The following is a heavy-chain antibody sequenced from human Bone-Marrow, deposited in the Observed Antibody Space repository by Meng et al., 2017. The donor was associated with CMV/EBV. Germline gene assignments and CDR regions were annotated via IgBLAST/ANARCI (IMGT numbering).Heavy chain of an antibody. Sequence: SVKVSCKASGGTFSSYAISWVRQAPGQGLEWMGGIIPIFGTANYAQKFQGRVTITTDESTSTAYMELSSLRSEDTAVYYCARGNSLKYSSSPSVRYWGQGTLVTVSS. CDR1: GGTFSSYA. J-gene: IGHJ4*02. CDR2: IIPIFGTA. V-gene: IGHV1-69*05. D-gene: IGHD6-6*01. CDR3: ARGNSLKYSSSPSVRY.